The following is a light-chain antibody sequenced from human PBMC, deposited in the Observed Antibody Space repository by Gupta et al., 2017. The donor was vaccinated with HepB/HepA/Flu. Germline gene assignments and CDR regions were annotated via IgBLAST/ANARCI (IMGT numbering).Light chain of an antibody. CDR2: EVN. V-gene: IGLV2-8*01. CDR3: SSYAGNNILI. J-gene: IGLJ2*01. CDR1: TSDVGAYNS. Sequence: QSALTQPPPASGSPGQSVTISCTGTTSDVGAYNSVSWYQQYPGKAPKLIIYEVNERPSGVPDRFSGSKSGNTASLTVSGLQAEDEAAYYCSSYAGNNILIFGGGTKLTVL.